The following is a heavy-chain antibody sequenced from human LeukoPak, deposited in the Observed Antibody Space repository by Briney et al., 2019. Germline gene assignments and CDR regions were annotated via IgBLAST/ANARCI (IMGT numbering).Heavy chain of an antibody. J-gene: IGHJ4*02. CDR2: ISGSGGST. CDR1: GFTFSSYA. Sequence: PGGSLRLSCAASGFTFSSYAMSWVRQAPGKGLEWVSAISGSGGSTYYADSVKGRFTISRDNSKNTLYLQMNSLRAEDTAVYYCATPGYSSSWYDPIFDYWGQGTLVTVSS. CDR3: ATPGYSSSWYDPIFDY. D-gene: IGHD6-13*01. V-gene: IGHV3-23*01.